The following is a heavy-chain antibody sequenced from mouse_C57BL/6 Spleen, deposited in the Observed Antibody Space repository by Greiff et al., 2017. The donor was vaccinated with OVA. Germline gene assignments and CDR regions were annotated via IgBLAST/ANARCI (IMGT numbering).Heavy chain of an antibody. CDR3: ARDKIYYGSVYFDY. Sequence: EVKLVESGPGLVKPSQSLSLTCSVTGYSITSGYYWNWIRQFPGNKLEWMGYISYDGSNNYNPSLKNRISITRDTAKNQFFLKLNSVTTEDTATYYCARDKIYYGSVYFDYWGQGTTLTVAS. V-gene: IGHV3-6*01. J-gene: IGHJ2*01. CDR1: GYSITSGYY. D-gene: IGHD2-2*01. CDR2: ISYDGSN.